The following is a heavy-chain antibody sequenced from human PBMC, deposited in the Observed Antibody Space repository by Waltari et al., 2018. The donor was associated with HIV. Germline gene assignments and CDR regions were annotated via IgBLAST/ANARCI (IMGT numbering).Heavy chain of an antibody. D-gene: IGHD3-22*01. CDR1: GFTFGDFA. V-gene: IGHV3-49*04. CDR2: IRTKTYGGTT. J-gene: IGHJ4*02. CDR3: TRQHDSSGYYTRGLFYFDY. Sequence: EVQLVESGGTLVQPGRSLRLSCSTSGFTFGDFASIWVRKAQGKGLEWVGLIRTKTYGGTTESAASVKDRFTISRDDSRSIAYLQMTSLKTEDTAIYFCTRQHDSSGYYTRGLFYFDYWGQGNLVTVSS.